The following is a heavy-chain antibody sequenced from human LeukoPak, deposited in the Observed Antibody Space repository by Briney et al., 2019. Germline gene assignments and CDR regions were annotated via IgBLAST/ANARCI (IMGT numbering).Heavy chain of an antibody. CDR1: GYTFTSYG. Sequence: ASVKVSCKASGYTFTSYGISWVRQAPGQGLEWMGWISAYNGNTNYAQKLQGRVTMTTDTSTSTAYMELRSLRSDDTAVYYCARDMGYYYGSGSYSWFDPWGQGTLVTVSS. CDR2: ISAYNGNT. D-gene: IGHD3-10*01. CDR3: ARDMGYYYGSGSYSWFDP. J-gene: IGHJ5*02. V-gene: IGHV1-18*01.